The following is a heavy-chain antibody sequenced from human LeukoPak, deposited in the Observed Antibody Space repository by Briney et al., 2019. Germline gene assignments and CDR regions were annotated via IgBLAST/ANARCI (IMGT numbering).Heavy chain of an antibody. V-gene: IGHV3-23*01. CDR2: IVDSGDST. J-gene: IGHJ4*02. D-gene: IGHD2-15*01. CDR1: GFTFRNYA. Sequence: GGSLRLSCVASGFTFRNYAMSWVRQAPGKGLEWVSGIVDSGDSTHYADSVKGRFTISRDNPKNTLYLQMNSLRDEDTAVYYCAKVKGYAYSPNDYWGQGTLVTVSS. CDR3: AKVKGYAYSPNDY.